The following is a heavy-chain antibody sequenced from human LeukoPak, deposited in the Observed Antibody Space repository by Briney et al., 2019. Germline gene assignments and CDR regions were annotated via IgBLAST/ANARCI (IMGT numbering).Heavy chain of an antibody. J-gene: IGHJ4*02. V-gene: IGHV1-2*02. CDR1: GYTFTGYY. D-gene: IGHD6-19*01. Sequence: ASVKVSCKASGYTFTGYYMHWVRQAPGQGLEWMGWINPNSGGTNYAQKFQGRVTMTRDMSTSTVYMELSSLRSEDTAVYYCAREEARGAVAGSIDYWGQGTLVTVSS. CDR3: AREEARGAVAGSIDY. CDR2: INPNSGGT.